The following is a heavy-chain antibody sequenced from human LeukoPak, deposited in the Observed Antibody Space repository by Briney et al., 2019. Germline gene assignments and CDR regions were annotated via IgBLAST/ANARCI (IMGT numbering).Heavy chain of an antibody. CDR2: IGYDGSNNYDGRSK. J-gene: IGHJ4*02. CDR3: AKDYPSAVGASPFEY. V-gene: IGHV3-30*02. CDR1: GFTFSSYA. Sequence: PGGSLRLSCAASGFTFSSYAMSWVRQAPGKGLEWVTFIGYDGSNNYDGRSKYYADSVKGRFTISRDDSKNTLYLQMNSLRPEDTALYYCAKDYPSAVGASPFEYWGQGTLVTVS. D-gene: IGHD1-26*01.